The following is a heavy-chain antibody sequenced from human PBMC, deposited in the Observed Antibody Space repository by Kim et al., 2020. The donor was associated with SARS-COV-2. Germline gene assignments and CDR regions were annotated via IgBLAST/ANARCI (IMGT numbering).Heavy chain of an antibody. CDR3: AREVVDTAMATRDDFDY. CDR1: GGSISSSSYY. Sequence: SETLSLTCTVSGGSISSSSYYWGWIRQPPGKGLEWIGSIYYSGSTYYNPSLKSRVTISVDTSKNQFSLKLSSVTAADTAVYYCAREVVDTAMATRDDFDYWGQGTLVTVSS. J-gene: IGHJ4*02. CDR2: IYYSGST. V-gene: IGHV4-39*07. D-gene: IGHD5-18*01.